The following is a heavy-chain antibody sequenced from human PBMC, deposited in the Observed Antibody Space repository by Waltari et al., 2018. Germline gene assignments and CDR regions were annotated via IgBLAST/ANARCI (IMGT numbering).Heavy chain of an antibody. D-gene: IGHD4-17*01. V-gene: IGHV1-69*02. CDR3: ARFGDYGDYVGVDY. CDR2: IIPILGIA. CDR1: GGTFSSYT. Sequence: QVQLVQSGAEVKKPGSSVTVSCKASGGTFSSYTISWVRQAPGQGLEWMGMIIPILGIANYAQKFQGRVTITADKSTSTAYMELSSLRSEDTAVYYWARFGDYGDYVGVDYWGQGTLVTVSS. J-gene: IGHJ4*02.